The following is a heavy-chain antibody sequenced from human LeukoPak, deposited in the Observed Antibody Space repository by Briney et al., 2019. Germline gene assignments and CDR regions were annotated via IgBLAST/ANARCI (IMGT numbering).Heavy chain of an antibody. CDR3: ATESVYYDFWSGYSNGNWFDP. J-gene: IGHJ5*02. D-gene: IGHD3-3*01. CDR1: GYTLTELS. V-gene: IGHV1-24*01. Sequence: ASVKVSCKVSGYTLTELSMHWVRRAPGKGLEWMGGFDPEDGETIYAQKFQGRVTMTEDTSTDTAYMELSSLRSEDTAVYYCATESVYYDFWSGYSNGNWFDPWGQGTLVTVSS. CDR2: FDPEDGET.